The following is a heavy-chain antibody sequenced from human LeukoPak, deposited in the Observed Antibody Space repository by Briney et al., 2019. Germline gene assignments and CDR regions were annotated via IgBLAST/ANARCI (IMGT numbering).Heavy chain of an antibody. CDR1: GFTFSSYW. Sequence: GRSLRLSCAASGFTFSSYWMSWVRQAPGKWLEWVANIKQDGSEKYYVDSVKGRFTISRDNAKNSLYLQMNSLRAEDMALYYCAREHYFYYMDGWGKGTTVTVSS. J-gene: IGHJ6*03. V-gene: IGHV3-7*03. CDR3: AREHYFYYMDG. CDR2: IKQDGSEK.